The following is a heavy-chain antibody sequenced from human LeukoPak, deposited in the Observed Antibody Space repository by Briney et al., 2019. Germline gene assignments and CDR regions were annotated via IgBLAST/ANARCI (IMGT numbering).Heavy chain of an antibody. Sequence: ASVKVSCKASSYTFTNYGISWVRQAPGQRLEWMGWISAYNGNTNYAQKFQGRVTMTTDTSTSTAYMELRSLRSDDTAVYYCVRDGYTFEVVKTRFDYWGQGALVTVSS. CDR3: VRDGYTFEVVKTRFDY. CDR1: SYTFTNYG. J-gene: IGHJ4*02. D-gene: IGHD3-16*01. CDR2: ISAYNGNT. V-gene: IGHV1-18*01.